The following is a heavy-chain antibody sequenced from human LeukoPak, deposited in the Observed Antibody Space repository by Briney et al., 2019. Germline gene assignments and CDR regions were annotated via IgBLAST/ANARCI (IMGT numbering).Heavy chain of an antibody. CDR2: ISGSST. D-gene: IGHD3-22*01. CDR1: GFTLSNYA. CDR3: ATLYSRSSDY. Sequence: QPGGSLRLSCAASGFTLSNYALSWVRQAPGKGLEWVSAISGSSTLYAYSVKGRFTISRDNSRNTVYLQMNSLRVEDTAIYYCATLYSRSSDYWGQGTLVTVS. J-gene: IGHJ4*02. V-gene: IGHV3-23*01.